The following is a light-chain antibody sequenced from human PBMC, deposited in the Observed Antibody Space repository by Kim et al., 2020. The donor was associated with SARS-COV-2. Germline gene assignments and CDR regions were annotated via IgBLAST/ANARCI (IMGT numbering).Light chain of an antibody. CDR3: QQSYSTPGS. CDR2: AAS. V-gene: IGKV1-39*01. J-gene: IGKJ2*04. CDR1: QSISSY. Sequence: GSVGDRFTITRQASQSISSYLKWYQQKPGKAPKLLINAASSLQSWVPSRFSGSGSGTAFTLTISSLQPEDFATYDCQQSYSTPGSFGQGPKLEI.